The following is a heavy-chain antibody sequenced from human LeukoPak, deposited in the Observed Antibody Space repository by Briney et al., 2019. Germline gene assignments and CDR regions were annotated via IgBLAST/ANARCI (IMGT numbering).Heavy chain of an antibody. CDR1: GGSISSYY. J-gene: IGHJ3*02. V-gene: IGHV4-59*01. D-gene: IGHD2/OR15-2a*01. Sequence: SETLSLTXTVSGGSISSYYWSWIRQPPGKGLEWSGYIYYSGSTNYNPSLKSRVTISVDTSKNQFSLKLSSVTAADTAVYYCARFLRRHDAFDIWGQGTMVTVSS. CDR2: IYYSGST. CDR3: ARFLRRHDAFDI.